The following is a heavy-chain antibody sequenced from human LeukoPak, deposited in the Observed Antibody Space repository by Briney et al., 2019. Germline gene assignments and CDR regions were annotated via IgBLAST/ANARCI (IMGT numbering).Heavy chain of an antibody. CDR1: GGSFSGYY. J-gene: IGHJ4*02. V-gene: IGHV4-34*01. Sequence: SETLSLTCAVYGGSFSGYYWSWIRQPPGKGLEWIGEINHSGSTNYNPSLKSRVTISVDASKNQFSLKLSSVTAADPAAYYCERRRVVPAARRGYFDYWGQGTLVTVSS. D-gene: IGHD2-2*01. CDR3: ERRRVVPAARRGYFDY. CDR2: INHSGST.